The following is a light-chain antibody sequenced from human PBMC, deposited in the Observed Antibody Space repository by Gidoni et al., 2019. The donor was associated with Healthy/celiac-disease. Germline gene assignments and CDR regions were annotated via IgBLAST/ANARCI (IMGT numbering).Light chain of an antibody. J-gene: IGLJ1*01. Sequence: QSALTQPASVSGSPGQSLTISCTGTSSDVGGYNYVSWYQQHPAKAPKLMIYDVSNRPSGVSNRFSGSKSCNTASLTISGLQAEDEADYYCSSYTSSSTLSYVFGTGTKVTVL. CDR1: SSDVGGYNY. CDR2: DVS. CDR3: SSYTSSSTLSYV. V-gene: IGLV2-14*01.